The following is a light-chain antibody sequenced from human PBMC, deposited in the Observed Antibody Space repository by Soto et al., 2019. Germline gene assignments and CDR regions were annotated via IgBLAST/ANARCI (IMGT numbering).Light chain of an antibody. J-gene: IGKJ1*01. CDR1: QSVDSY. V-gene: IGKV3-15*01. CDR3: QQFNTWPRT. Sequence: ELVMTQSPATFSVSPGERATLSCRASQSVDSYLAWYQQKPGQAPRRLIYGASSRATGVPARFSGSGSGTEFTRTISSLQSEDFAVYSCQQFNTWPRTFGQGTKVESK. CDR2: GAS.